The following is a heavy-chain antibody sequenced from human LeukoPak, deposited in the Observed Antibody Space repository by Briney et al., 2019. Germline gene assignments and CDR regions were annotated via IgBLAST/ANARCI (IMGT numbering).Heavy chain of an antibody. CDR1: GFTFDNFA. V-gene: IGHV3-23*01. Sequence: PGGSLRLSCAPSGFTFDNFAMTWARQAPGKGLEWVSEITGSGGSTYYADSVKGRFTISRDNSKNTLYLQMNSLRAEDTAIYYCARELFDFDYWGQGTLVTVSS. J-gene: IGHJ4*02. CDR2: ITGSGGST. CDR3: ARELFDFDY. D-gene: IGHD3-10*01.